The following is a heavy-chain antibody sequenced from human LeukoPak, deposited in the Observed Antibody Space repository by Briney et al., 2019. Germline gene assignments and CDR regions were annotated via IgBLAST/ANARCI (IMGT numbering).Heavy chain of an antibody. Sequence: SETLSLTCTVSGGSISSSSYYWGWIRQPPGKGLEWIGSIYYSGSTYYNPSLKSRVTISVDTSKNQFSLKLSSVTAADTAVYYCARHYGSGSFYNTVYYYYYYMDVWGKGTTVTISS. CDR2: IYYSGST. J-gene: IGHJ6*03. V-gene: IGHV4-39*01. CDR1: GGSISSSSYY. D-gene: IGHD3-10*01. CDR3: ARHYGSGSFYNTVYYYYYYMDV.